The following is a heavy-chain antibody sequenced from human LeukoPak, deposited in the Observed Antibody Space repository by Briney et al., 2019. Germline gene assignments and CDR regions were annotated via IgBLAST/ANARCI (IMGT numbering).Heavy chain of an antibody. CDR2: INHSGYT. J-gene: IGHJ4*02. CDR1: GVSFDDYY. V-gene: IGHV4-34*01. D-gene: IGHD4-17*01. CDR3: TRMTTGHDY. Sequence: SETLSLTCAVSGVSFDDYYWAWVRQTPGKGLEWIGEINHSGYTNDSPSLKSRVTLSIDTSRKQFSLNLRSVTVADAGTYYCTRMTTGHDYWGQGTLVSVCS.